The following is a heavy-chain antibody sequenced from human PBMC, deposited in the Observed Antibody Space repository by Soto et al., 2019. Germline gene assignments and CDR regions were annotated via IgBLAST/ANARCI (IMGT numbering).Heavy chain of an antibody. D-gene: IGHD3-10*01. Sequence: EVQLVESGGGLVQPGVSLRLSCAASGLTFNIYSMNWVRQATGKGLEWVSYINNSSSRIYYADSVKGRFTISRDNAKNSVYLQMNSLRDEDTAVYYCASDSSAFDHWGQGALVTVSS. J-gene: IGHJ4*02. CDR2: INNSSSRI. V-gene: IGHV3-48*02. CDR1: GLTFNIYS. CDR3: ASDSSAFDH.